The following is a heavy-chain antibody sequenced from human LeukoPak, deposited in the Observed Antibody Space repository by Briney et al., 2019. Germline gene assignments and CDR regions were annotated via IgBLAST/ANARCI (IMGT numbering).Heavy chain of an antibody. J-gene: IGHJ4*02. V-gene: IGHV3-11*01. D-gene: IGHD2-8*02. CDR2: ISATGSST. Sequence: PGGSLRLSCAASEFTFSDYYMSWIRQAPGKGLEWVSFISATGSSTYYADSVRGRFTISRDNSKSTLSLQMNSLRAEDTAIYYCATYRQVLLPFESWGQGTLVTVSS. CDR1: EFTFSDYY. CDR3: ATYRQVLLPFES.